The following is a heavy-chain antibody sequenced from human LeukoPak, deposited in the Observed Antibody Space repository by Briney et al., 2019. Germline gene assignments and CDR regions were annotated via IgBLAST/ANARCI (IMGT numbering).Heavy chain of an antibody. J-gene: IGHJ4*02. CDR1: GFTFSSHW. D-gene: IGHD3-10*01. CDR2: IKKDGSEK. Sequence: GGSLRLSCAASGFTFSSHWMSWVRQAPGKGLEWVANIKKDGSEKYYVDAVKGRFTISRDNAKTSLYLQMNSLRAEDTAVYYCAKLSGITMVRGVIYPLDYWGQGTLVTVSS. CDR3: AKLSGITMVRGVIYPLDY. V-gene: IGHV3-7*03.